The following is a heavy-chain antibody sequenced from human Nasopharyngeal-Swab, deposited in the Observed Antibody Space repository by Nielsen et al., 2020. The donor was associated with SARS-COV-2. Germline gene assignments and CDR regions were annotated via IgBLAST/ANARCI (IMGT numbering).Heavy chain of an antibody. CDR2: IFYSGST. J-gene: IGHJ5*01. CDR3: ARRGNSYGGNWFDS. Sequence: SETLSLTCTVPGGSISGYYWSWIRQPPGKGLEWIGHIFYSGSTTYNPSLRSRVTISVDTSKNQFPLRLSSVTAADTAVYFCARRGNSYGGNWFDSWGLGSLVVVSS. CDR1: GGSISGYY. V-gene: IGHV4-59*01. D-gene: IGHD2/OR15-2a*01.